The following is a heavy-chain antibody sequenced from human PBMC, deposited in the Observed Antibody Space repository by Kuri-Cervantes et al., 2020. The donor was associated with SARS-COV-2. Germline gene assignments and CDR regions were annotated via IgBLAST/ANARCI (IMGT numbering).Heavy chain of an antibody. D-gene: IGHD6-13*01. CDR1: GFTFSSYS. CDR2: ISSSSSYI. V-gene: IGHV3-21*01. J-gene: IGHJ6*02. CDR3: ARDETKMYSSSWYGYYYYGMDV. Sequence: GESLKISCAASGFTFSSYSMNWVRQAPGKGLEWVSSISSSSSYIYYADSVKGRFTISRDNVKNSLYLQMNSLRAEDTAVYYCARDETKMYSSSWYGYYYYGMDVWGQGTTVTVSS.